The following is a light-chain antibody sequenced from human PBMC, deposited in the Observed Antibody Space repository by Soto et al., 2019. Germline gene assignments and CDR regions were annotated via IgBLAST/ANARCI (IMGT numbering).Light chain of an antibody. CDR1: PSVSSD. V-gene: IGKV3-20*01. J-gene: IGKJ1*01. CDR2: GAS. Sequence: EIVMTPSPATLSVSPGERATLSCRASPSVSSDLAWYQQKSGQAPRLLIYGASTRATGIPDRFSGSGSGTDFTLTISRVEPEDFAVYYCQRYGSSRTFGQGTKVDIK. CDR3: QRYGSSRT.